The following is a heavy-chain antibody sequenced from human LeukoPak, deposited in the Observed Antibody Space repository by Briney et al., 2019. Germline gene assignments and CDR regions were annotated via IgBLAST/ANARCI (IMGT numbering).Heavy chain of an antibody. Sequence: GGSLRLSCAASGFTFSSYAMSWVRQAPGKGLEWVSAISGSGGSTYYADSVKGRFTISRDNSKNTLYLQMNSLRAEDTAVYYCAKDSGYSSGRYWFDPWGQGTLVTVSS. CDR2: ISGSGGST. CDR3: AKDSGYSSGRYWFDP. CDR1: GFTFSSYA. D-gene: IGHD6-19*01. J-gene: IGHJ5*02. V-gene: IGHV3-23*01.